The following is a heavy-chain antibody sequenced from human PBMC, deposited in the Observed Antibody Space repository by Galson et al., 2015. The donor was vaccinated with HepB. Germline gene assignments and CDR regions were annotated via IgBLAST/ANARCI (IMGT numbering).Heavy chain of an antibody. CDR1: GYTFTSYY. CDR3: ARDRKDPLPIFGVDYFDY. V-gene: IGHV1-46*01. D-gene: IGHD3-3*01. Sequence: SVKVSCKASGYTFTSYYMHWVRQAPGQGLEWMGIINPSGGSTSYAQKFQGRVTMTRDTSTSTVYMELSSLRSEDTAVYYCARDRKDPLPIFGVDYFDYWGQGTLVTVSS. J-gene: IGHJ4*02. CDR2: INPSGGST.